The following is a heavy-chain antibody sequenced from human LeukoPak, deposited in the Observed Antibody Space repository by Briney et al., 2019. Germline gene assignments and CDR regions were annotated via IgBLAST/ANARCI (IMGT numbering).Heavy chain of an antibody. J-gene: IGHJ4*02. CDR3: ARPLYYYGSGSYGY. V-gene: IGHV4-34*01. CDR1: GGSFSGYY. D-gene: IGHD3-10*01. CDR2: INHSGST. Sequence: SETLSLTCAVYGGSFSGYYWSWIRQPPGKGLEWIGEINHSGSTNYNPSLKSRATISVDTSKNQFSLKLSSVTAADTAVYYCARPLYYYGSGSYGYWGQGTLVTVSS.